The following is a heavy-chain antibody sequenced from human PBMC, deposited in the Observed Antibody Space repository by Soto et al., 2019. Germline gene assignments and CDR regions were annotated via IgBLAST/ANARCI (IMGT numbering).Heavy chain of an antibody. CDR2: IVVGSGNT. CDR1: GFTFTSSA. D-gene: IGHD6-6*01. CDR3: ARSHGDSSSSGVFDY. Sequence: ASVKVSCKASGFTFTSSAVQWVRQARGQRLEWIGWIVVGSGNTNYAQKFQERVTMTRDMSTSTAYMELSRLRSDDTAVYYCARSHGDSSSSGVFDYWGQGTLVTVSS. V-gene: IGHV1-58*01. J-gene: IGHJ4*02.